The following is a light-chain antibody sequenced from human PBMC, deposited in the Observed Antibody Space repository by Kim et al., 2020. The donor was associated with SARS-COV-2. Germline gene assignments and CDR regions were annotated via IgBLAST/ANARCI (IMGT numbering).Light chain of an antibody. Sequence: SYELTQPPSVSVAPGKTARIPCGGTSIGSKSVHWYQRKPGQAPVLVISYDSVRPSGIPERFSGSNSGNTATVTISRVDAGDEADYYCQVWDSSDDHRVVFGGGTQLTV. CDR2: YDS. CDR1: SIGSKS. CDR3: QVWDSSDDHRVV. J-gene: IGLJ2*01. V-gene: IGLV3-21*04.